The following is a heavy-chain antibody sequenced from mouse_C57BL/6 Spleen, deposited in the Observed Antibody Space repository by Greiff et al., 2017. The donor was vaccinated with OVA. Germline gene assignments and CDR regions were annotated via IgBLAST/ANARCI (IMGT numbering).Heavy chain of an antibody. CDR3: ARPITTVYAMDY. V-gene: IGHV5-17*01. Sequence: EVMLVESGGGLVKPGGSLKLSCAASGFTFSDYGMHWVRQAPEKGLEWVAYISSGSSTIYYADTVKGRFTISRDNAKNTLFLQMTSLRSEDTAMYYCARPITTVYAMDYWGQGTSVTVSS. CDR1: GFTFSDYG. CDR2: ISSGSSTI. D-gene: IGHD1-1*01. J-gene: IGHJ4*01.